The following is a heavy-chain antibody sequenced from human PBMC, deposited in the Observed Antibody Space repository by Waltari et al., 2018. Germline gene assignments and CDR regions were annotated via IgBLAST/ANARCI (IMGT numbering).Heavy chain of an antibody. CDR1: GYTFTGYY. J-gene: IGHJ6*02. V-gene: IGHV1-2*02. CDR2: INPNSGGT. D-gene: IGHD6-13*01. CDR3: ARGTRAAAGNYYYGMDV. Sequence: QVQLVQSGAEVKKPGASVKVSCKASGYTFTGYYMHWVRQAPGQGLEWMGWINPNSGGTNYAQKFQGRVTMTRDTSISTAYMELSRLRSDDTAVYYCARGTRAAAGNYYYGMDVWGQGTTVTVSS.